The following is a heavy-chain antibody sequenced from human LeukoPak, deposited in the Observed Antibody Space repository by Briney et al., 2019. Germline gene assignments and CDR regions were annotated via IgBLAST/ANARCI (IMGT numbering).Heavy chain of an antibody. CDR3: ARDSGYDLRVLDYYGMDV. CDR1: GYTFTRYY. CDR2: INPSGGST. Sequence: ASVKVSCKASGYTFTRYYMHWVRQAAGQGLEWMGIINPSGGSTSYAQKFQGRVTMTRDTSTSTVYMELSSLRSEDTAVYYCARDSGYDLRVLDYYGMDVWGQGTTVTVSS. V-gene: IGHV1-46*01. D-gene: IGHD5-12*01. J-gene: IGHJ6*02.